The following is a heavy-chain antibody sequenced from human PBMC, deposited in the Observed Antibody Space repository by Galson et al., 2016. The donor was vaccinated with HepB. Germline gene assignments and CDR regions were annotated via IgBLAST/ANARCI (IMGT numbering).Heavy chain of an antibody. J-gene: IGHJ5*02. CDR3: ARGSVRDH. CDR1: GGSISSSS. Sequence: ETLSLTCIVSGGSISSSSYYWGWIRQPPGKGLEWVSSISGTSSYIYYADSVKGRFTISRDNAKNSVYLQMDSLRADDTGVYYCARGSVRDHWGQEILATVSS. D-gene: IGHD3-10*02. V-gene: IGHV3-21*01. CDR2: ISGTSSYI.